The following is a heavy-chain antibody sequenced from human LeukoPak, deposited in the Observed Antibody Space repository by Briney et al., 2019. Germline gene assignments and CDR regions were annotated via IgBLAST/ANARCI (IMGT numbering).Heavy chain of an antibody. CDR2: MYAGGTT. D-gene: IGHD3-3*01. J-gene: IGHJ3*01. CDR3: ASLVGGYYPPVEAFDV. V-gene: IGHV3-53*01. Sequence: PGGSLRLSCAASGVIVSRNFTSWVRQAPGKGLQWVAIMYAGGTTDYSESVRGRFHISRDTSNNTLSLQMNSLRADDSAVYFCASLVGGYYPPVEAFDVWGQGTMVTVSS. CDR1: GVIVSRNF.